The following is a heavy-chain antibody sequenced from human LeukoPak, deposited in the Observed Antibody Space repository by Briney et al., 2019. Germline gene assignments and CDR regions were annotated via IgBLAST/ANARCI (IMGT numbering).Heavy chain of an antibody. CDR2: ISAYNGNT. J-gene: IGHJ5*02. CDR3: ASDNSVGDNAWWFDP. Sequence: ASVKVSCKASGYTFTSYGISWVRQAPGQGFEWMGWISAYNGNTNYAQKLQGRVTMTTDTSTSTAYMELSSLRSEDTAIYYCASDNSVGDNAWWFDPWGQGTLVTVSS. D-gene: IGHD1-26*01. V-gene: IGHV1-18*01. CDR1: GYTFTSYG.